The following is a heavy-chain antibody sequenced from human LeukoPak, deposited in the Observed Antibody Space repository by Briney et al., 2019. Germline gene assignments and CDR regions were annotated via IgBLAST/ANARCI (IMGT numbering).Heavy chain of an antibody. CDR3: ARDRPGRYCSTISCYSASPFDP. J-gene: IGHJ5*02. CDR1: GGTFNSYA. D-gene: IGHD2-2*02. CDR2: IIPIFETP. V-gene: IGHV1-69*13. Sequence: ASVKVSCKASGGTFNSYAISWVRQAPGQGLEWMGGIIPIFETPTYAQKFHGRVTITADESASTAYMELSSLRSEDTAVYYCARDRPGRYCSTISCYSASPFDPWGQGTLVTVSS.